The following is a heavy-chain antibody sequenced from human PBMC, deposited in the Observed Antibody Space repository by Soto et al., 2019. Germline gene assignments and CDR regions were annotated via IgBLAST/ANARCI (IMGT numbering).Heavy chain of an antibody. CDR3: ARSNSSWYHDAFDI. CDR2: IYYSGST. V-gene: IGHV4-31*03. J-gene: IGHJ3*02. Sequence: QVQLQESGPGLVKPSQTLSLTCTVSGGSISSGGYYWSWIRQHPGKGLEWIGYIYYSGSTYYNPSLKSRVTISVDTSKNQFSLKLSSVTAADTAVYYCARSNSSWYHDAFDIWGQGTMVTVSS. D-gene: IGHD6-13*01. CDR1: GGSISSGGYY.